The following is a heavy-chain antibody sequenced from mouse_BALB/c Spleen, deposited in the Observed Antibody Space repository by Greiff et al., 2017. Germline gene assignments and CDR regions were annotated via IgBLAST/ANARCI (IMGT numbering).Heavy chain of an antibody. V-gene: IGHV5-9-3*01. CDR2: ISSGGSYT. J-gene: IGHJ4*01. CDR1: GFTFSSYA. D-gene: IGHD2-1*01. CDR3: ARPGGNYEAMDY. Sequence: VQGVESGGGLVKPGGSLKLSCAASGFTFSSYAMSWVRQTPEKRLEWVATISSGGSYTYYPDSVKGRFTISRDNAKNTLYLQMSSLRSEDTAMYYCARPGGNYEAMDYWGQGTSVTVSS.